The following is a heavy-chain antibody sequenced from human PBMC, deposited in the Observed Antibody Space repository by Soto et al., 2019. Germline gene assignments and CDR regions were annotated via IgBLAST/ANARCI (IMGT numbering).Heavy chain of an antibody. D-gene: IGHD2-2*01. CDR3: PRPERVTRGRDY. CDR1: GFTFSDSS. CDR2: IRSKAKGYAT. Sequence: EVQLVESGGGLVQPGGSLVLSCAASGFTFSDSSMHWVRQASGKGLEWVGRIRSKAKGYATAYAASVKGRFTVSREDLKSTAYLQMTSLETEDAAVYYCPRPERVTRGRDYWGRGTLVTVSS. V-gene: IGHV3-73*02. J-gene: IGHJ4*02.